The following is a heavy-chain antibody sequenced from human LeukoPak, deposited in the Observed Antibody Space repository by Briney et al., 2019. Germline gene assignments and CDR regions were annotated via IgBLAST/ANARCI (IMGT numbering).Heavy chain of an antibody. V-gene: IGHV3-23*01. CDR2: ISGSGGST. Sequence: GGSLRLSCAASGFTLSSYAMSWVRQAPGKGLEWVSAISGSGGSTYYADSVKGRFTISRDNSKNTLYLQMNSLRAEDTAVYYCAKTGGGHSSGYYYFYWGQGTLVTVSS. CDR1: GFTLSSYA. D-gene: IGHD3-22*01. J-gene: IGHJ4*02. CDR3: AKTGGGHSSGYYYFY.